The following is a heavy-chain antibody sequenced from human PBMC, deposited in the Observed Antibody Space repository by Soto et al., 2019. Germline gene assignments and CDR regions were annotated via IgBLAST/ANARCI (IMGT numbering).Heavy chain of an antibody. Sequence: SETLSLTCAVYGGSFSGYYWSWIRQPPGKGLEWIGEINHSGSTNYNPSLKSRVTISVDTSKNQFSLKLSSVTAADTAVYYCARGPIVATSIVTRFDPWGQGTLVTVSS. V-gene: IGHV4-34*01. CDR1: GGSFSGYY. J-gene: IGHJ5*02. CDR3: ARGPIVATSIVTRFDP. CDR2: INHSGST. D-gene: IGHD5-12*01.